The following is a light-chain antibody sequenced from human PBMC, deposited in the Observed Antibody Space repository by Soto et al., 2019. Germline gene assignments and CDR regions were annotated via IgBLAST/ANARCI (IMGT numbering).Light chain of an antibody. CDR2: AAS. J-gene: IGKJ5*01. Sequence: DIQMTQSPSSVSASVGDRVTITCRASQSVSSWLAWYQQKPGTVPKLLIYAASSLQSGVPSRFSGSGAGTEFNLTITSLQPEDFGTYYCQQGDSFPITFGQGIRLEIK. V-gene: IGKV1-12*01. CDR1: QSVSSW. CDR3: QQGDSFPIT.